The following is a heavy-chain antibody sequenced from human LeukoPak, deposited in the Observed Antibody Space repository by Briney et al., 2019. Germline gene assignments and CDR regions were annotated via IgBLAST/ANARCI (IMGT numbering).Heavy chain of an antibody. Sequence: QSGGSLRLSCAASGFTFSNYGMHWVRQAPGKGLEWVAFIRYDGSNKYYADSVKGRFTISRDNSKNTLYLQMNSLRAEDTAVYYCAKVEGTTVVPHAYYYYYMDVWGKGTTVTVSS. CDR2: IRYDGSNK. CDR1: GFTFSNYG. CDR3: AKVEGTTVVPHAYYYYYMDV. J-gene: IGHJ6*03. D-gene: IGHD4-23*01. V-gene: IGHV3-30*02.